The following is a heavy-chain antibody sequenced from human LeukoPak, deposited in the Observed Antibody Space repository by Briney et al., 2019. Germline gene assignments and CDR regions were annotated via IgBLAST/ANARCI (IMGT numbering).Heavy chain of an antibody. Sequence: GGSLRLSXAASGFTFSSYAMSWVRQAPGKGLEWLSAISGSGGSTYYADSVKGRFTIPRDNSKNTLYLQMNSLRAEDTAVYYCAKGRYYFDYWGQGTLVTVSS. CDR1: GFTFSSYA. CDR2: ISGSGGST. CDR3: AKGRYYFDY. J-gene: IGHJ4*02. V-gene: IGHV3-23*01. D-gene: IGHD2-2*01.